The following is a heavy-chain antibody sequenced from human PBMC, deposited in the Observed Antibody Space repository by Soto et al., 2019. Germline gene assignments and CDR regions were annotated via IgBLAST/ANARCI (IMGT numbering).Heavy chain of an antibody. CDR2: IKTDGSEK. CDR1: GFTFSDYW. D-gene: IGHD3-9*01. CDR3: PIILVREEITS. Sequence: EVQLVESGGGLVQPGGSLRLSCAASGFTFSDYWMSWVRQAPGKGLECVANIKTDGSEKYYVDPVKGRFTISRDNAKNPLFRQLNSLRPGNPPFYSVPIILVREEITSGAQGTRFPFPS. J-gene: IGHJ4*02. V-gene: IGHV3-7*05.